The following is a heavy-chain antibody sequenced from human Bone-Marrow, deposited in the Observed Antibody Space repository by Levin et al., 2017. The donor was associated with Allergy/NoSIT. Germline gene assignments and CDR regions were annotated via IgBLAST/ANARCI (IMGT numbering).Heavy chain of an antibody. V-gene: IGHV3-9*01. J-gene: IGHJ6*02. Sequence: GGSLRLSCVVSGFSFDDYGMHWVRQSPGRGLEWVSSINWNGATVAFADSVKGRFTISRDRAKKSLYVEMNSLRVEDTALYYCARDGSVSGTTSFGIDVWGQGTTVTVSS. CDR2: INWNGATV. CDR1: GFSFDDYG. D-gene: IGHD1-7*01. CDR3: ARDGSVSGTTSFGIDV.